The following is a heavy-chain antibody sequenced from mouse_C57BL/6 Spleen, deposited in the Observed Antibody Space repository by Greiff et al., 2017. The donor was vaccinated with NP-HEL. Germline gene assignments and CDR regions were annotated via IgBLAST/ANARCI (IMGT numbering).Heavy chain of an antibody. CDR2: IDPENGDT. CDR3: TIAAAQALFDY. D-gene: IGHD3-2*02. V-gene: IGHV14-4*01. J-gene: IGHJ2*01. CDR1: GFNIKDDY. Sequence: EVQLQQSGAELVRPGASVKLSCTASGFNIKDDYMHWVKQRPEQGLEWIGWIDPENGDTEYASKFQGKATITADTSSNTAYLQLSSLTSEDTAVYYCTIAAAQALFDYWGQGTTLTVSS.